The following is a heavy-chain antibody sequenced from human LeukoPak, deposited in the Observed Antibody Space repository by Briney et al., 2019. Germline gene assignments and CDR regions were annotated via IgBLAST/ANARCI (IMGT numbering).Heavy chain of an antibody. D-gene: IGHD3-10*01. J-gene: IGHJ6*03. CDR1: GFTFSRYW. Sequence: GGSLRLSCAASGFTFSRYWMSWVRQAPGKGLEWVANIKEDGSEKYFVDSVKGRFTISRDNAKNSLYLQMNSLRAEDTAVYYCAREDHHDDHGEENYDYYYMDVWGKGTTVTVSS. CDR3: AREDHHDDHGEENYDYYYMDV. CDR2: IKEDGSEK. V-gene: IGHV3-7*01.